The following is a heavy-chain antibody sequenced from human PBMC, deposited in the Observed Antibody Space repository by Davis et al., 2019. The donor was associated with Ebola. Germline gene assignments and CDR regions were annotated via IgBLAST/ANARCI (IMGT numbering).Heavy chain of an antibody. Sequence: PGGSLRLSCAASGFTFSTYSMSWVRQAPGKGLEWVSAISGSGGTTYYVGSVKGRFTVSRDNSKKTMYLQMNSLRAEDTAVYYCARSGLSFGVVKYHYGMDVWGKGTTVTVSS. CDR3: ARSGLSFGVVKYHYGMDV. V-gene: IGHV3-23*01. J-gene: IGHJ6*04. CDR1: GFTFSTYS. D-gene: IGHD3-3*01. CDR2: ISGSGGTT.